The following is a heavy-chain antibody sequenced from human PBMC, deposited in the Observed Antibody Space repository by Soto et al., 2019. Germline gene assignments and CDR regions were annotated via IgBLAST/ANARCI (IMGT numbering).Heavy chain of an antibody. D-gene: IGHD3-10*01. Sequence: PSETLSLTCTVSGGSISSGGYYWSWIRQHPGKGLEWIGYIYYSGSTYYNPSLKSRVTISVDTSKNQFSLKLSSVTAADTAVYYCARGTYYYGSGSPAHFDYWGQGTLVTVSS. J-gene: IGHJ4*02. CDR1: GGSISSGGYY. V-gene: IGHV4-31*03. CDR3: ARGTYYYGSGSPAHFDY. CDR2: IYYSGST.